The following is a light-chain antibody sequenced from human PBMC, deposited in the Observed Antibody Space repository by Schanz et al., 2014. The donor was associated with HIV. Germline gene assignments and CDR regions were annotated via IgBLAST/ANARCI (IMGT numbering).Light chain of an antibody. CDR3: QSFDRSLGGVV. CDR2: RNN. V-gene: IGLV1-47*01. CDR1: SSNIGSNY. J-gene: IGLJ2*01. Sequence: QSVLTQPPSASGTPGQRVTISCSGSSSNIGSNYVYWYQQLPGTAPKLLIYRNNQRPSGVPDRFSGSKSGTSASLAISGLRSEDEADYYCQSFDRSLGGVVFGGGTKLTVL.